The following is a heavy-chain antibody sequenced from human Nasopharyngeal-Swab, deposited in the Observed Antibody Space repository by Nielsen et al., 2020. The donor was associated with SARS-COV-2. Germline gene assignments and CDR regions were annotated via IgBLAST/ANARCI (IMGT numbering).Heavy chain of an antibody. CDR1: GFTFSSYS. Sequence: GESLKISCAASGFTFSSYSMNWVRQAPGKGLEWVSYISSSSSTIYYADSVKGRFTISRDNAKNSLYLQMNSLRDEDTAVHYCASGVRHDYGDYDGGMDVWGQGTTVTVSS. J-gene: IGHJ6*02. D-gene: IGHD4-17*01. V-gene: IGHV3-48*02. CDR3: ASGVRHDYGDYDGGMDV. CDR2: ISSSSSTI.